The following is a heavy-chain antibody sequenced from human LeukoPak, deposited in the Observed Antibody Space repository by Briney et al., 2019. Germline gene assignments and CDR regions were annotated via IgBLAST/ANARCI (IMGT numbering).Heavy chain of an antibody. J-gene: IGHJ4*02. CDR1: GFTFSSYA. CDR3: ARGRYSGTTYYFDY. D-gene: IGHD5-12*01. V-gene: IGHV3-7*03. Sequence: PGGSLRLSCAASGFTFSSYAMHWVRQVPGKGLEWVANIKKDGSETYYVDSVKGRFTISRDNAKNLLYLQMNSLRAEDTAMYYCARGRYSGTTYYFDYWGQGTLVTVSS. CDR2: IKKDGSET.